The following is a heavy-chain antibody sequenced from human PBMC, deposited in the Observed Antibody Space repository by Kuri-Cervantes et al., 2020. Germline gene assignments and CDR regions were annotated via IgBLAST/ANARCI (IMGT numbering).Heavy chain of an antibody. Sequence: ASVKVSCQGSVYSFNGYWIAWVRQMPGKGLECMGLIYPGNGNTEYSQQFQGRVTISGDTSVTTVFMELSSLRSEDTAVYYCARGTHRRITMIVVPPAAFDYWGQGTLVTVSS. J-gene: IGHJ4*02. CDR1: VYSFNGYW. CDR2: IYPGNGNT. CDR3: ARGTHRRITMIVVPPAAFDY. V-gene: IGHV1/OR15-3*03. D-gene: IGHD3-22*01.